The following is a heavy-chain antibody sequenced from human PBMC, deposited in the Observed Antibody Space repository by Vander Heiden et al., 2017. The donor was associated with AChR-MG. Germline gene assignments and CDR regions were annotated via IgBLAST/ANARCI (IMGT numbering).Heavy chain of an antibody. D-gene: IGHD3-22*01. CDR2: ISGSGGST. V-gene: IGHV3-23*01. Sequence: EVQLLESGGGLVQPGGSLRLSCAASGFTFRSYAMGWVRQAPGKGLEWVSAISGSGGSTYYADSVKGRFTISRDNSKNTLYLQMNSLRAEDTAVYYCAKDKGDSSGYYYYFDYWGQGTLVTVSS. J-gene: IGHJ4*02. CDR3: AKDKGDSSGYYYYFDY. CDR1: GFTFRSYA.